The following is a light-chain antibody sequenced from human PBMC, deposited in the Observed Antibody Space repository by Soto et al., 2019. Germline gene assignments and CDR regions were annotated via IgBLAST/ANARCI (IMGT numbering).Light chain of an antibody. Sequence: QSALTHPASGSGSPGKTITISCTGTSSDVGGYNYVSWYQQHPGKAPKLMIYDVSNRPSGVSNRFSGSKSGNTASLTISGLQAEDEADYYCSSYTSSTHVFGTGTKVTVL. V-gene: IGLV2-14*01. CDR2: DVS. J-gene: IGLJ1*01. CDR1: SSDVGGYNY. CDR3: SSYTSSTHV.